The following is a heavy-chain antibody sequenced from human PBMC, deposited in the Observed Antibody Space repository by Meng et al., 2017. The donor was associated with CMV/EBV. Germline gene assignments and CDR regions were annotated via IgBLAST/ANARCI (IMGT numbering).Heavy chain of an antibody. CDR2: IYTSGST. CDR3: AREIVVVPAAIDNWFDP. V-gene: IGHV4-4*07. J-gene: IGHJ5*02. D-gene: IGHD2-2*02. CDR1: GDFNSSYY. Sequence: QVQLQESGPVLVKPSETLSLTCTVSGDFNSSYYGSWIRQPAGKGLEWIGRIYTSGSTNYNPSLKSRVTMSVDTSKNQFSLKLSSVTAADTAVYYCAREIVVVPAAIDNWFDPWGQGTLVTVSS.